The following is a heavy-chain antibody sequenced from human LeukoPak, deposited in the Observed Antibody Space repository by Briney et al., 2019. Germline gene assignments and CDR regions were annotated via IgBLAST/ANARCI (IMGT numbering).Heavy chain of an antibody. Sequence: GASVKVSCKASGYTFTSYGISWVRQAPGQGLEWMGWISAYNGNTNYAQKLQGRVTMTTDTSTSTAYMELRSLRSDDTAVYYCARAIVVVVAATLDYYIDVWGKGTTVTVSS. J-gene: IGHJ6*03. CDR1: GYTFTSYG. CDR3: ARAIVVVVAATLDYYIDV. D-gene: IGHD2-15*01. CDR2: ISAYNGNT. V-gene: IGHV1-18*01.